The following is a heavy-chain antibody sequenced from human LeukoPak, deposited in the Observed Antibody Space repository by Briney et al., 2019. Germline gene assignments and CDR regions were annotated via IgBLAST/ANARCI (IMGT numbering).Heavy chain of an antibody. CDR3: VNSRMTTVTAFDY. CDR1: GFTFSSYA. Sequence: AGGSLRLSCSASGFTFSSYAMHWVRQAPGKGLEYVSAISSNGGSTYYADSVKGRFTISRDNSKNTLYLQMSSLRAEDTAVYYCVNSRMTTVTAFDYWGQGTLVTVSS. CDR2: ISSNGGST. D-gene: IGHD4-17*01. V-gene: IGHV3-64D*06. J-gene: IGHJ4*02.